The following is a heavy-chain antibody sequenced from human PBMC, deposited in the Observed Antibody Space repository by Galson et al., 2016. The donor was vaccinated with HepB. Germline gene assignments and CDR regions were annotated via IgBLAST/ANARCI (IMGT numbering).Heavy chain of an antibody. CDR1: GYSFTPSW. CDR3: ARHLFPRGGTFSVYGP. CDR2: LYPGDSDP. J-gene: IGHJ5*02. V-gene: IGHV5-51*01. D-gene: IGHD5/OR15-5a*01. Sequence: QSGAEVKKPGESLKISCKGSGYSFTPSWIAWVRQMPGQGLEWVSVLYPGDSDPRSSPSFEGQVTISFNKSINTAHLQCSSLKASDTAMYYCARHLFPRGGTFSVYGPWGQGTLVTVSS.